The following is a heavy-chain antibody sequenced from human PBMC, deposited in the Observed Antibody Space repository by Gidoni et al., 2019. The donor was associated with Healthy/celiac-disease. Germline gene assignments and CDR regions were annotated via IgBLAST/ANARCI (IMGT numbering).Heavy chain of an antibody. CDR1: GFRFCSFA. CDR3: AKGASGYCSGGSCYGANWFDP. D-gene: IGHD2-15*01. CDR2: SGGSGGRT. J-gene: IGHJ5*02. V-gene: IGHV3-23*01. Sequence: EVQLLASGGGLVQTGGSLRLPGAASGFRFCSFALSWVRQGHGKGLEWGSASGGSGGRTYYADTGNGRFTISRDESKNTLYLQMNSLRAEDTAVYYCAKGASGYCSGGSCYGANWFDPWGQGTLVTVSS.